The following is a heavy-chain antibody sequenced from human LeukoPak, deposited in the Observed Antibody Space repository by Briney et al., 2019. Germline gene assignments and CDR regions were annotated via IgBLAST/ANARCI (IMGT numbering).Heavy chain of an antibody. D-gene: IGHD1-26*01. CDR2: ISSSSSTI. V-gene: IGHV3-48*04. CDR3: ARDYGGSYPPGGADY. CDR1: GFTFSSYS. Sequence: GGSLRLSCAASGFTFSSYSMNWVRQAPGKGLEWVSYISSSSSTIYYADSVKGRFTISRDNAKNSLYLQMNSLRAEDTAVYYCARDYGGSYPPGGADYWGQGTLVTVSS. J-gene: IGHJ4*02.